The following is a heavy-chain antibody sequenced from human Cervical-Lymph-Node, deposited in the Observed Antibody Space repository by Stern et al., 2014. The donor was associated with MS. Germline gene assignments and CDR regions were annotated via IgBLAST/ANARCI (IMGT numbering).Heavy chain of an antibody. V-gene: IGHV1-69*01. CDR1: GGTFSSYA. J-gene: IGHJ4*02. CDR2: IIPSLGTA. Sequence: MQLEESGAEVKKPGSSVKVSCKASGGTFSSYAISWVRQAPGQGLEWMGGIIPSLGTANYAQKFQGRVTITADESTSTAYMELSSLRSEDTAVYYCARAEGYSSTTARYWGQGTLVTVSS. CDR3: ARAEGYSSTTARY. D-gene: IGHD6-13*01.